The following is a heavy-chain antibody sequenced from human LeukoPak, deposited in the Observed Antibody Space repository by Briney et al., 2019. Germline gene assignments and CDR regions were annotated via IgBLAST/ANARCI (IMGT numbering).Heavy chain of an antibody. CDR2: IHYSGST. Sequence: SETLSLTCAVYGGSFSGYYWSWIRQPPGKGLEWIGSIHYSGSTYYNPPLKSRVTISVDTSKNQFSLKLSSVTAADTAVYYCARDYDSSGYYWAFNYWGQGTLVTVSS. V-gene: IGHV4-34*01. J-gene: IGHJ4*02. D-gene: IGHD3-22*01. CDR3: ARDYDSSGYYWAFNY. CDR1: GGSFSGYY.